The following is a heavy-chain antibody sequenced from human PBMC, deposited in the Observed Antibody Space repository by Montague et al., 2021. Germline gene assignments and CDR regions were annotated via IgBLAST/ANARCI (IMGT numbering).Heavy chain of an antibody. Sequence: SETLSLTCTVPGGSISSASYYWGWIRQPPGKGLEFIGVIYYNGTTYHNPSLKSRVTVSMDTSKNQFSLKLSSVTAADTAVYYCARSLHCRGGSCYSGFDPWGQGTLVTASS. J-gene: IGHJ5*02. CDR3: ARSLHCRGGSCYSGFDP. CDR1: GGSISSASYY. D-gene: IGHD2-15*01. CDR2: IYYNGTT. V-gene: IGHV4-39*01.